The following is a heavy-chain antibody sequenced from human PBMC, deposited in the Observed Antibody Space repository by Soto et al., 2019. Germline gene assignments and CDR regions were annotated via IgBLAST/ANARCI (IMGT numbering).Heavy chain of an antibody. V-gene: IGHV4-59*01. CDR2: IYYSGST. CDR3: ARAYSSSWHYGMDV. D-gene: IGHD6-13*01. Sequence: PSVTLSLTCTASGGSISSYYWRWIRQPPGKGLEWIGYIYYSGSTNYNPSLQSRVTILVDTSKNQFSLKLSTVTAADTAVYYCARAYSSSWHYGMDVCAQGTKETFSS. J-gene: IGHJ6*02. CDR1: GGSISSYY.